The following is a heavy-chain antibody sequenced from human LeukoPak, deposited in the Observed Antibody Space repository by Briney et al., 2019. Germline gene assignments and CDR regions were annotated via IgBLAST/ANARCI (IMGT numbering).Heavy chain of an antibody. CDR1: GFTVSSNY. CDR3: VIPARQGASLDY. Sequence: PGGSLRLSCAASGFTVSSNYMSWVLQAPGKGLEWVSVIYSGGSTYYADSVKGRFTISRDNSKNTLHLQMNSLRAEDTAVYYCVIPARQGASLDYWGQGTLVTVSS. CDR2: IYSGGST. J-gene: IGHJ4*02. V-gene: IGHV3-53*01. D-gene: IGHD2-21*01.